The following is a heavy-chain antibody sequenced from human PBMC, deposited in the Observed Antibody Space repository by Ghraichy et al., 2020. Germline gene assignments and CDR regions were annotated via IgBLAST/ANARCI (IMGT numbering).Heavy chain of an antibody. CDR1: GFTFSNHN. CDR3: ARADYLTSAYSGYQRNAFEF. CDR2: ITISGSYI. Sequence: GGSLRLSCAASGFTFSNHNMAWVRQAPGKGLEWVSSITISGSYIFYADSVKGRFTISRDNAKNSLYLQMNSLRAEDTAVYYCARADYLTSAYSGYQRNAFEFGGQGTMVTVSS. V-gene: IGHV3-21*01. J-gene: IGHJ3*01. D-gene: IGHD5-12*01.